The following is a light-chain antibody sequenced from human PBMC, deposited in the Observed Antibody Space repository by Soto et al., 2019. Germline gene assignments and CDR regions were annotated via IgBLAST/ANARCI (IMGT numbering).Light chain of an antibody. CDR3: QEYSKWPLYT. V-gene: IGKV3-15*01. Sequence: EIVVTQSPGILSVSPGDRATLSCRASQSVGRNLAWYQQKPGQAPTLLIYAASTRATGLPASFSGSGSGTEFSLTISSLQSDDVAVYYYQEYSKWPLYTFGHGTRVDIK. CDR2: AAS. J-gene: IGKJ3*01. CDR1: QSVGRN.